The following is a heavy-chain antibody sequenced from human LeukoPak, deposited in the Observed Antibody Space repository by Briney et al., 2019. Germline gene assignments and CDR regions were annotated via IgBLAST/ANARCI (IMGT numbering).Heavy chain of an antibody. CDR1: GGTFSSYG. CDR3: ARFGYDSSGYYYYYYGMDV. J-gene: IGHJ6*02. D-gene: IGHD3-22*01. CDR2: IIPILGIA. Sequence: GASVKVSCKASGGTFSSYGISWVRQAPGQGLEWMGRIIPILGIANYAQKFQGRVTITADKSTSTAYMELSSLRSEDTAVYYCARFGYDSSGYYYYYYGMDVWGQGTTVTVSS. V-gene: IGHV1-69*04.